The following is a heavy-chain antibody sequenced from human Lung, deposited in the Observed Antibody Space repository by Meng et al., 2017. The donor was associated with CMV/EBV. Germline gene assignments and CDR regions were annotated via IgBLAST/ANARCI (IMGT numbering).Heavy chain of an antibody. CDR3: AKSLFGGVVGPLFDY. V-gene: IGHV3-23*03. CDR1: GFTFSSYG. J-gene: IGHJ4*02. Sequence: GGSLRLXXAASGFTFSSYGMSWVRQAPGKGLEWVSVVYSGGSSTYSADPVKGRFTISRDNSKNTLYLQMNSLRAEDTAVYYCAKSLFGGVVGPLFDYWGQGTLVXVSS. D-gene: IGHD2-2*01. CDR2: VYSGGSST.